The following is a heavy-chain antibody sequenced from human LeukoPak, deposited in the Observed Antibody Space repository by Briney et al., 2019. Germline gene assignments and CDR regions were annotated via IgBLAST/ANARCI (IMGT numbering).Heavy chain of an antibody. J-gene: IGHJ6*02. CDR1: GYTFTSFG. D-gene: IGHD6-13*01. CDR2: ISAYNGNT. Sequence: GASVSVSRKASGYTFTSFGITWVRQAPGQGLEGMAWISAYNGNTNYAQKLQGRVSVSTDTSTSTAYMELRSLRPDDTAVYYCARSWSERSRHYYGLDVWGQGTTVTVSS. CDR3: ARSWSERSRHYYGLDV. V-gene: IGHV1-18*01.